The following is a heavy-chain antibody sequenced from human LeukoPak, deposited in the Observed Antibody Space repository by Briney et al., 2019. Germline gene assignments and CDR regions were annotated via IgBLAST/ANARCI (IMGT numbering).Heavy chain of an antibody. V-gene: IGHV4-4*09. D-gene: IGHD6-6*01. CDR2: IYTSGST. J-gene: IGHJ2*01. CDR3: ARRMVQLGDWYFDL. Sequence: GSLRLSCAASGFTFSSYWMSWVRQAPGKGLEWIGYIYTSGSTNYNPSLKSRVTISVDTSKNQFSLKLSSVTAADTAVYYCARRMVQLGDWYFDLWGRGTLVTVSS. CDR1: GFTFSSYW.